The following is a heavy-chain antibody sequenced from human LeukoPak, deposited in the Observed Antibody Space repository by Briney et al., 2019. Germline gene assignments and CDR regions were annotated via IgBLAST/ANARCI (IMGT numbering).Heavy chain of an antibody. Sequence: SETLSLTCTVSGGSISSYYWSWIRQPPGKGLEWIGYIYYSGSTNYNPSLKSRVTISVDTSKNQFSLKLSSVTAADTAVYYCARSPGSGWYNIAPWGQGTLVTVSS. D-gene: IGHD6-19*01. CDR3: ARSPGSGWYNIAP. V-gene: IGHV4-59*08. CDR1: GGSISSYY. CDR2: IYYSGST. J-gene: IGHJ5*02.